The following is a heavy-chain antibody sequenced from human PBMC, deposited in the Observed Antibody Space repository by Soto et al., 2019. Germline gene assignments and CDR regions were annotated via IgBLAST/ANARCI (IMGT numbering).Heavy chain of an antibody. CDR1: GFTFSSYE. V-gene: IGHV3-48*03. J-gene: IGHJ6*02. CDR2: ISSSGSTI. Sequence: EVQLVESGGGLVQPGGSLRLSCAASGFTFSSYEMNWVRQAPGKGLEWVPYISSSGSTIYYADSVKGRFTISRDNAKNSLYLQMNSLRAEDTAVYYCARRREVYYYGMDVWGQGTTVTVSS. CDR3: ARRREVYYYGMDV.